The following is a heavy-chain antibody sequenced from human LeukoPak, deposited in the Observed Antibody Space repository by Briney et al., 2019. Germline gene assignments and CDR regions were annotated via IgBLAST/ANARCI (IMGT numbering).Heavy chain of an antibody. CDR1: GFTFSGYG. D-gene: IGHD5-18*01. CDR3: AKDAFRGYSYGYRVSMVWFDQ. J-gene: IGHJ5*02. Sequence: GGTLRLSCAASGFTFSGYGMSWVRQAPGKGLKWVSAISGSGGSTYYADSVKGRITISRDNSKNTLSLQMSSLRAEDTAVYFCAKDAFRGYSYGYRVSMVWFDQWGQGILVTVSS. CDR2: ISGSGGST. V-gene: IGHV3-23*01.